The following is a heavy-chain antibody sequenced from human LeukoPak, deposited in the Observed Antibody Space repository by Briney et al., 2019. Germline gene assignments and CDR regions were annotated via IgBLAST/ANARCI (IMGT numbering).Heavy chain of an antibody. CDR2: IYYSGST. CDR3: ARDLGYCSGGSCYSGLNWFYP. Sequence: SQTLSVTCTVSGGSISSSDYYCSWIRQPPGKRLEWIGYIYYSGSTYYNPSLKSRVTISVDTSKNQFSLKLSSVTAADTAVYYCARDLGYCSGGSCYSGLNWFYPWGQGTLVTVSS. J-gene: IGHJ5*02. D-gene: IGHD2-15*01. V-gene: IGHV4-30-4*01. CDR1: GGSISSSDYY.